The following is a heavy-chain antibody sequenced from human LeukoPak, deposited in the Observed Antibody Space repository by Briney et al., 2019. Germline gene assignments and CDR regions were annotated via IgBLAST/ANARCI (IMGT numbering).Heavy chain of an antibody. CDR3: ANAVYDFWSGYYTDY. CDR1: GFTSADYA. CDR2: ISRDCGST. J-gene: IGHJ4*02. Sequence: GGSLRLSCAPSGFTSADYAMHWVRPAPGKGLEWVSLISRDCGSTYYADSVKGRFTISRDNSKNSLYLQMNSLRTEDTALYYCANAVYDFWSGYYTDYWGQGTLVTVSS. V-gene: IGHV3-43*02. D-gene: IGHD3-3*01.